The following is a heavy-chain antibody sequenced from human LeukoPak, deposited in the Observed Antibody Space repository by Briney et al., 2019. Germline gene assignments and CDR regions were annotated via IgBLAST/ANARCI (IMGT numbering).Heavy chain of an antibody. CDR1: GGFISSYY. CDR2: IYYSGST. J-gene: IGHJ3*02. D-gene: IGHD3-22*01. V-gene: IGHV4-59*01. CDR3: ARDYDYYDSSGPPRTHAFDI. Sequence: SETLSLTCTVSGGFISSYYWSWIRQPPGKGLEWIGYIYYSGSTNYNPSLKSRVTISVDTSKNQFSLKLSSVTAADTAVYYCARDYDYYDSSGPPRTHAFDIWGQGTMVTVSS.